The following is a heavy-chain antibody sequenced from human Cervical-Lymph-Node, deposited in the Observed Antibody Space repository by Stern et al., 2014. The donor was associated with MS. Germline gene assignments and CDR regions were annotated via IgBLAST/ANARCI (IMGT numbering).Heavy chain of an antibody. Sequence: MQLVESGAEVKKPGASVKVSCKASGYSFTAYYMHWVRQAPGQGLEWMGWIGPNSGGTKSAQNFQGRVTMTRDTSISTFYMELSGLTSDDTAVFYCARERHSMDVWGQGTTVTVSS. CDR3: ARERHSMDV. CDR2: IGPNSGGT. J-gene: IGHJ6*02. V-gene: IGHV1-2*02. CDR1: GYSFTAYY.